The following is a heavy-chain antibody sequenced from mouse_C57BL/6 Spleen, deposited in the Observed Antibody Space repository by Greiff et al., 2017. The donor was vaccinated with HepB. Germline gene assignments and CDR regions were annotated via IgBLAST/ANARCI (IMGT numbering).Heavy chain of an antibody. J-gene: IGHJ2*01. V-gene: IGHV1-64*01. CDR1: GYTFTSYW. CDR3: ARWSYYGSRGYFDY. D-gene: IGHD1-1*01. Sequence: QVQLQQPGAELVKPGASVKLSCKASGYTFTSYWMHWVKQRPGQGLEWIGMIHPNSGSTNYNEKFKSKATLTVDKSSSTAYMQLSSLTSEDSAVYYCARWSYYGSRGYFDYWGQGTTLTVSS. CDR2: IHPNSGST.